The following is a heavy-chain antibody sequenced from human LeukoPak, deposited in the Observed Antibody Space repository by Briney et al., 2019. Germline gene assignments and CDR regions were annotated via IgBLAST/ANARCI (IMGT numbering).Heavy chain of an antibody. J-gene: IGHJ4*02. CDR3: AREPRSSSDPYYFDF. Sequence: SETLSLTCTVSGGSIRTYYWSWIRQPPGKGLEWIGYIYYSGSTNYNPSLKSRVPISVNMSKNQFSLKLSSMTAADTAVYYCAREPRSSSDPYYFDFWGQGTLVTVSS. CDR2: IYYSGST. D-gene: IGHD6-25*01. CDR1: GGSIRTYY. V-gene: IGHV4-59*01.